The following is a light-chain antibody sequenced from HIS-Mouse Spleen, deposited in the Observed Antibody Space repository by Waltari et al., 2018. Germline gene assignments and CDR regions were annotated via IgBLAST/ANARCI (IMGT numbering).Light chain of an antibody. CDR3: YSTDSSGNHRV. CDR1: IASNY. CDR2: EDS. J-gene: IGLJ2*01. V-gene: IGLV3-10*01. Sequence: LTQPHSVSESPGKTVTISCTGSSGSIASNYVQWYQQKSGQAPVLVIYEDSKRPSGIPERFSGSSSGTMATLTISGAQVEDEADYYCYSTDSSGNHRVFGGGTKLTVL.